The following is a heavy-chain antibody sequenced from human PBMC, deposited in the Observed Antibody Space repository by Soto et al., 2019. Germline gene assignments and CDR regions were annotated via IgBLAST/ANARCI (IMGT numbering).Heavy chain of an antibody. CDR1: GGSISSYY. Sequence: SDTLSLTCTVSGGSISSYYWSWIRQPPGKGLEWIGYIYYSGSTNYNPSLKSRVTISVDTSKNQFSLKLSSVTAADTAVYNCARVAGYSSLYFDYWGQGTLVTVSS. D-gene: IGHD6-19*01. J-gene: IGHJ4*02. V-gene: IGHV4-59*01. CDR3: ARVAGYSSLYFDY. CDR2: IYYSGST.